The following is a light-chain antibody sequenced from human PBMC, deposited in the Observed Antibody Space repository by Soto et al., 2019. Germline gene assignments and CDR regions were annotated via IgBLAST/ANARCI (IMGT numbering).Light chain of an antibody. CDR1: SGSIASNY. J-gene: IGLJ3*02. Sequence: NFMLTQPHSVSESPGKTVIISCTRSSGSIASNYVQWYQQRPGSSPTTVIYEDNQRPSGVPDRFSGSIDSSTNSASITIPELENEDESYYFCQSYDATNQVFGGGTKLTVL. CDR2: EDN. V-gene: IGLV6-57*01. CDR3: QSYDATNQV.